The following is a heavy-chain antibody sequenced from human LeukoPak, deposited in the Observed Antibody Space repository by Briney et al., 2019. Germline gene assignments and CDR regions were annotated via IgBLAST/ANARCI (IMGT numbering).Heavy chain of an antibody. CDR2: MNPNSGNT. CDR3: ARGRSSGYYSYYYYYYMDV. V-gene: IGHV1-8*01. J-gene: IGHJ6*03. CDR1: GYTFTSYD. Sequence: GASVKVSCKASGYTFTSYDINWVRQATGQGLEWMGWMNPNSGNTGYAQKFQGRLTMTRNTSISTAYMELSSLRSEDTAVYYCARGRSSGYYSYYYYYYMDVWGKGTTVTISS. D-gene: IGHD3-22*01.